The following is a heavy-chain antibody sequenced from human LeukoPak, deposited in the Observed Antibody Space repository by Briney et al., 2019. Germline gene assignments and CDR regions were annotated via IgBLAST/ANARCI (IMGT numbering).Heavy chain of an antibody. J-gene: IGHJ3*02. CDR2: ISSGGRYI. V-gene: IGHV3-21*01. CDR1: GFIFSSYN. D-gene: IGHD3-10*01. Sequence: PGGSLRLSCAVSGFIFSSYNMNWVRQAPGKGLEWVSFISSGGRYIYYADSVQGRFTISRDDAKNSLFLQMNSLRAEDTAVYYCARGRGAFDIWGQGTMVTVSS. CDR3: ARGRGAFDI.